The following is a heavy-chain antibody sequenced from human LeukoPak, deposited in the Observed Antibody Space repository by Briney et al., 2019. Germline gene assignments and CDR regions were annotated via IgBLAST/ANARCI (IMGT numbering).Heavy chain of an antibody. J-gene: IGHJ4*02. CDR3: ARRDGYSYY. CDR2: ICYSGST. D-gene: IGHD5-24*01. CDR1: GGSISGYC. V-gene: IGHV4-59*01. Sequence: SETLSLTCTVSGGSISGYCWSWIRQLPGKGLEWIGDICYSGSTSYNSSLRSRVTISVDTSKDQFSLKLSSVTAADTAVYYCARRDGYSYYWGQGTLVTVSS.